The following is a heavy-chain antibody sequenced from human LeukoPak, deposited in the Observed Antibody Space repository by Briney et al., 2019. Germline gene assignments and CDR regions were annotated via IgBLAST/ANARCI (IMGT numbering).Heavy chain of an antibody. V-gene: IGHV3-7*01. CDR1: GFNFGEFW. J-gene: IGHJ4*02. CDR2: IKEDGSEK. CDR3: ARETLLGTTDS. D-gene: IGHD1-7*01. Sequence: EGSLRLSCAASGFNFGEFWMAWVRQTPGKGLEWVADIKEDGSEKFYVDSVKGRFTISRDNSKNTLYLQMNSLRAEDTAVYYCARETLLGTTDSWGQGTLVTVSS.